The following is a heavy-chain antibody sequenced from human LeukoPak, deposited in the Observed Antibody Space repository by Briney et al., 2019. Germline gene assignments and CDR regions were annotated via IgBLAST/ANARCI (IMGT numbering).Heavy chain of an antibody. CDR2: IGGSGVGT. CDR3: AKDQVISGSEASDI. V-gene: IGHV3-23*01. J-gene: IGHJ3*02. Sequence: GSLRLSCAASGFTFSSYTMNWVRQAPGKGLEWVSAIGGSGVGTYYADSVKGRFTISRDNSWNTLYLQMSSLRAEDTAVYYCAKDQVISGSEASDIWGQGTMVTVSS. CDR1: GFTFSSYT. D-gene: IGHD2-21*01.